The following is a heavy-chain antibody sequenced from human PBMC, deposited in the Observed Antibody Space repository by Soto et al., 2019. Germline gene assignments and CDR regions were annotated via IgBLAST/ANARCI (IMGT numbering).Heavy chain of an antibody. CDR2: IIPIFGTA. V-gene: IGHV1-69*13. J-gene: IGHJ6*02. CDR3: ARDWSYYDILTGIPTQHYYYGMDV. Sequence: SVKVSCKASGGTFSSYAISWVRQAPGQGLEWMGGIIPIFGTANYAQKFQGRVTITADESTSTAYMELSSLRSEDTAVYYCARDWSYYDILTGIPTQHYYYGMDVWGQGTTVTVSS. D-gene: IGHD3-9*01. CDR1: GGTFSSYA.